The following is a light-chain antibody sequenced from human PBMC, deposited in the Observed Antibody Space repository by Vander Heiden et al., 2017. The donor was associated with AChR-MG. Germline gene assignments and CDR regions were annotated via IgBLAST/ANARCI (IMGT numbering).Light chain of an antibody. V-gene: IGKV1-9*01. Sequence: IQLTQSPSSLSASVGDGVTLTCRASQDISRYLAWYQHKLGEAPKPLIYGASNLHSGVPSRFSGSGSGTIYTLNITSLHPEDFGTYYCQQIRGDPYTFGQCTKLDIK. CDR1: QDISRY. J-gene: IGKJ2*01. CDR3: QQIRGDPYT. CDR2: GAS.